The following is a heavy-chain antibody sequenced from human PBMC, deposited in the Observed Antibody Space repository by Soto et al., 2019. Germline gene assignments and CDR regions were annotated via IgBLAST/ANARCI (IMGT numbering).Heavy chain of an antibody. J-gene: IGHJ4*02. CDR1: GGSFSSGGYY. CDR3: VRENYYDSSGYPYYFDY. Sequence: PSETLSLTCTVSGGSFSSGGYYWSWIRQHPGKGLEWIGYIYYSGSTYYNPSLKSRVTISVDTSKNQFSLKLSSVTAADTAVYYCVRENYYDSSGYPYYFDYWGQGTLVTVSS. CDR2: IYYSGST. V-gene: IGHV4-31*03. D-gene: IGHD3-22*01.